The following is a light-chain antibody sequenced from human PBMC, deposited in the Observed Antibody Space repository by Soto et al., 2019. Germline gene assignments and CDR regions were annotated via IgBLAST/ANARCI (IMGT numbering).Light chain of an antibody. V-gene: IGKV1-5*03. CDR1: QRISTW. J-gene: IGKJ2*01. CDR3: QQYETYYT. Sequence: DIQMTQSPSTLSASVGDRVTITCRVSQRISTWLAWYQQKPGKAPNLLIYKASNLESGVPSRFSGSGSGTEFTLTISDLQRDDFATYYCQQYETYYTFGQGTKLEIK. CDR2: KAS.